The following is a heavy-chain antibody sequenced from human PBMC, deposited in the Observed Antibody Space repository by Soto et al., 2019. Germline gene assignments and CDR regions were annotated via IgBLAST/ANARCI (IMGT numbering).Heavy chain of an antibody. Sequence: QVQLQESGPGLVKPSQTLSLTCTVSGGSISSGGYYWSWIRQHPGKGLEWIGYIYYSGSTYYNPSLKIRVTIXVXTXQNQFSLKLSSVTAADTAVYYCARVCGGDCHYGMDVWGQGTTVTVSS. CDR2: IYYSGST. CDR3: ARVCGGDCHYGMDV. D-gene: IGHD2-21*02. CDR1: GGSISSGGYY. J-gene: IGHJ6*02. V-gene: IGHV4-31*03.